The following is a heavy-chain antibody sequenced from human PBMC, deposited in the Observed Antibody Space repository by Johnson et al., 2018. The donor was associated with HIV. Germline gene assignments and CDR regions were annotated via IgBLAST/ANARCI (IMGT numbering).Heavy chain of an antibody. J-gene: IGHJ3*02. CDR3: ARRSSYDAFDI. CDR1: GFTFDDYA. CDR2: ISWKSSSI. V-gene: IGHV3-9*01. Sequence: QLVESGGGLVQPGRSLRLSCAASGFTFDDYAMHWVRQTPGQGLEWVSGISWKSSSIGYADSVKGRFTISRDNAKNSLYLQMNRLRAEDTALYYCARRSSYDAFDIWGQGTMVTVSS.